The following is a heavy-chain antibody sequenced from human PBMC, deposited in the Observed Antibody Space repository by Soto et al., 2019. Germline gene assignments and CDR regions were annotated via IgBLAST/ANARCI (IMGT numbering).Heavy chain of an antibody. CDR3: ARAGENYGSGTFSPPLRYYFNS. D-gene: IGHD3-10*01. Sequence: QVQLVQSGTEVKKPGASVKVSCKASGYTFTTHYMHWVRQAPGQGLEWMGIINPSGGRTTYARKFQGRVTMTSDTSTKTVYVELTSLRSEDTAIYFCARAGENYGSGTFSPPLRYYFNSWGQGTLVTVSS. V-gene: IGHV1-46*01. CDR2: INPSGGRT. CDR1: GYTFTTHY. J-gene: IGHJ4*02.